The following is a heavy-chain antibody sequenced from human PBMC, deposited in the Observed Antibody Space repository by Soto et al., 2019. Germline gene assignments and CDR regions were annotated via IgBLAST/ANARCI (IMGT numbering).Heavy chain of an antibody. D-gene: IGHD1-20*01. CDR3: ARVVTGTTRWFDP. Sequence: ASVKVSCKASGYTFTNFGISWVRQAPGQGLEWMGWISAYNGNTNYAQKLQGRVTMTTDTSTSTAYMELRSLRSDDTAVYYCARVVTGTTRWFDPWGQGTLVTVSS. V-gene: IGHV1-18*01. CDR1: GYTFTNFG. J-gene: IGHJ5*02. CDR2: ISAYNGNT.